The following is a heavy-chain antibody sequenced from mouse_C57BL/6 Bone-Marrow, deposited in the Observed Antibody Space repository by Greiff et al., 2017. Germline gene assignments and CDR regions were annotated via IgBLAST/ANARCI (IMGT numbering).Heavy chain of an antibody. CDR2: ISGGGGNT. CDR1: GFTFSSYT. J-gene: IGHJ4*01. Sequence: DVKLVESGGGLVKPGGSLKLSCAASGFTFSSYTMSWVRQTPEKRLEWVATISGGGGNTYYPDSVKGRFTISRDNAKNTLYLQMSSLRSEDTALYYCASLYYYGSDYYAMDYWGQGTSVTVSS. CDR3: ASLYYYGSDYYAMDY. D-gene: IGHD1-1*01. V-gene: IGHV5-9*01.